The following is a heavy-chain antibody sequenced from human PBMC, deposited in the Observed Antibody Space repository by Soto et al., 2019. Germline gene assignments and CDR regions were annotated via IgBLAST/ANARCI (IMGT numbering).Heavy chain of an antibody. J-gene: IGHJ6*02. V-gene: IGHV3-30-3*01. D-gene: IGHD3-10*01. CDR2: ISYDGSNK. CDR3: ARDSPTGGYYYYGMDV. Sequence: PGGSLRLSCAASGFTFSSYSMHWVRQAPGKGLEWVAVISYDGSNKYYADSVKGRFTISRDNSKNTVYLQLNSLRAEDTAVYYCARDSPTGGYYYYGMDVWGQGTTVTVSS. CDR1: GFTFSSYS.